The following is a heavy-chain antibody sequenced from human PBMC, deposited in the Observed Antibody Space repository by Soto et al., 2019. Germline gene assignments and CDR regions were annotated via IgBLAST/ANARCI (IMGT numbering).Heavy chain of an antibody. D-gene: IGHD3-22*01. V-gene: IGHV5-51*01. CDR3: ARGFKGITMIVYGMDV. Sequence: GESLKISCKGSGYSFTSYWIGWVRQMPGKGLEWMGIIYPGDSDTRYSPSFQGQVTISADESTSTAYMELSSLRSEDTAVYYCARGFKGITMIVYGMDVWGQGTTVTVSS. CDR2: IYPGDSDT. J-gene: IGHJ6*02. CDR1: GYSFTSYW.